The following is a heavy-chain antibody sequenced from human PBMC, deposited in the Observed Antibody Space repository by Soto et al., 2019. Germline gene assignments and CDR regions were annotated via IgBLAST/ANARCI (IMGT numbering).Heavy chain of an antibody. J-gene: IGHJ5*02. CDR1: GLSRTTSGVG. CDR2: IYWDDDK. CDR3: AHRTTTVTWWFDP. D-gene: IGHD4-17*01. V-gene: IGHV2-5*02. Sequence: HIPLKESAPTLVKPTQTLTLTSTSPGLSRTTSGVGVGWIRQPPVQALEWLALIYWDDDKRYSPSMKSRLTITTDTSKNQVVLTMTNIDPADTATYFCAHRTTTVTWWFDPWGQGTLVTVSS.